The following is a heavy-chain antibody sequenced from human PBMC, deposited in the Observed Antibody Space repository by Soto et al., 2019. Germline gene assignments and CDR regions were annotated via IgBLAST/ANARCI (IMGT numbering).Heavy chain of an antibody. CDR1: GYTFTSYD. D-gene: IGHD3-3*01. Sequence: ASVKVSCKASGYTFTSYDINWVRQATGQGLEWMGWMNPNSGNTGYAQKFQGRVTMTRNTSISTAYMELSSLRSEDTAVYYCARGFTIFGVVIIPDASDICGQGIMVTVSS. CDR3: ARGFTIFGVVIIPDASDI. J-gene: IGHJ3*02. CDR2: MNPNSGNT. V-gene: IGHV1-8*01.